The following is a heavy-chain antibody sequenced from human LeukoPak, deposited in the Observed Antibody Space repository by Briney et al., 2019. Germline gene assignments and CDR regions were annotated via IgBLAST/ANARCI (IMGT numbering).Heavy chain of an antibody. D-gene: IGHD2-21*02. CDR1: GFTFSSYA. J-gene: IGHJ4*02. CDR2: ISGSGGST. Sequence: GGSLRLSRAASGFTFSSYAMSWVRQAPGKGLEWVSAISGSGGSTYYADSVKGRFTISRDNSKNTLYLQMNSLKAEDTAVYYCAKLPYCGGDCYHYYFDYWGQGTLVTVSS. CDR3: AKLPYCGGDCYHYYFDY. V-gene: IGHV3-23*01.